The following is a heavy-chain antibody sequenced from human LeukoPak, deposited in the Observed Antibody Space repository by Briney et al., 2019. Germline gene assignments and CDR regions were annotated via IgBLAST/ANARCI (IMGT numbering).Heavy chain of an antibody. CDR2: TNSGGTT. Sequence: PGGSLRLSCAASGFSVSSNYMNWVRQAPGKGLEWVSVTNSGGTTYYADSVKGRFTISRDNSKNTLYVQMDRLRAEDTAVYYCVLTTVTTSIGYWGQGTLVTVSS. CDR3: VLTTVTTSIGY. D-gene: IGHD4-17*01. CDR1: GFSVSSNY. V-gene: IGHV3-66*01. J-gene: IGHJ4*02.